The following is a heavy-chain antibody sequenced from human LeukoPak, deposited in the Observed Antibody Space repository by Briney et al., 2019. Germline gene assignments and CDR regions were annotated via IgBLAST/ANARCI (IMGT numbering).Heavy chain of an antibody. V-gene: IGHV3-30-3*01. D-gene: IGHD3-9*01. CDR1: GFTFSSCA. Sequence: GGSLRLSCAASGFTFSSCAMHWVRQAPGKGLEWVAVISHDGSNKYYADSVKGRFTISRDNSKNTLYLQMNSLRAEDTAVYYCARDLSLNYDILTAYGMDVWGQGTTVTVSS. J-gene: IGHJ6*02. CDR2: ISHDGSNK. CDR3: ARDLSLNYDILTAYGMDV.